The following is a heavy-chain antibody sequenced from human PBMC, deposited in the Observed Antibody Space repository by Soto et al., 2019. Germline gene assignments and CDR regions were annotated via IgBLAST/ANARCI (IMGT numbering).Heavy chain of an antibody. CDR2: IIPILGIA. J-gene: IGHJ4*02. V-gene: IGHV1-69*02. CDR1: GGTFSSYT. D-gene: IGHD2-2*01. CDR3: ARGGYCSSTSCYGTFYY. Sequence: QVQLVQSGAEVKKPGSSVKVSCKASGGTFSSYTISWVRQAPGQGLEWMGRIIPILGIANYAQKFQGRVTITADKSTSTAYMELSSLRSEDTAVYYCARGGYCSSTSCYGTFYYWGQGTLVTVSS.